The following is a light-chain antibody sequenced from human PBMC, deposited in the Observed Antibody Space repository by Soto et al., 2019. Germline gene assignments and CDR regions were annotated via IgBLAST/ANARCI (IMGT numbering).Light chain of an antibody. Sequence: EIVLTQSPGTLSLSPGERATLSCRASQSINSRYLAWYQQKPGQSPRLLIHGSSNRATGIPDRFSGSGSGTDFTLTISRVEPEDLAVYYCQQYGSLLYAFGQGTKLQI. J-gene: IGKJ2*01. CDR1: QSINSRY. CDR2: GSS. CDR3: QQYGSLLYA. V-gene: IGKV3-20*01.